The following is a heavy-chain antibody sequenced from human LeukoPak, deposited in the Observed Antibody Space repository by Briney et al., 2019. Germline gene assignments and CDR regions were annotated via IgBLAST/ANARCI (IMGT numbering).Heavy chain of an antibody. CDR3: AREGEQQLANWYFDL. CDR1: GDSISNYY. CDR2: ILSSGST. V-gene: IGHV4-4*09. D-gene: IGHD6-13*01. Sequence: PSETQSLTCSVSGDSISNYYWNWIRQSPGKGLEWIGYILSSGSTHHNPSLASRISLSMDPSKNQFSLKLSSVTAADTAVYYCAREGEQQLANWYFDLWGRGTLVTVSS. J-gene: IGHJ2*01.